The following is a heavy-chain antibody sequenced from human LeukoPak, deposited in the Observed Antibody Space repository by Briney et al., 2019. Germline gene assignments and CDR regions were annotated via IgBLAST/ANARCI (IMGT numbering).Heavy chain of an antibody. CDR2: IGGSSSTM. CDR3: ARDYDRLTRKIGRDSLYYYYYYMDV. D-gene: IGHD3-16*01. V-gene: IGHV3-48*01. CDR1: GFTFSHYA. J-gene: IGHJ6*03. Sequence: GGSLRLSCAASGFTFSHYAMNWVRQAPGKGLEWISYIGGSSSTMYFADSVKGRFPISRDDARNSLYLQMNSLRAEDTAVYYCARDYDRLTRKIGRDSLYYYYYYMDVWGKGTTVTVSS.